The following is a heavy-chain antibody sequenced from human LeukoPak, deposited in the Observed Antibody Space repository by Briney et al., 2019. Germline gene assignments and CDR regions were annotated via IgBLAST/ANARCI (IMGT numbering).Heavy chain of an antibody. CDR3: ARVPRGVGSNWFDP. CDR1: GYTFVSYG. V-gene: IGHV1-18*01. J-gene: IGHJ5*02. D-gene: IGHD3-10*01. CDR2: ISAYNGNT. Sequence: ASVKVSCKASGYTFVSYGVTWVRQAPGQGLEGMGWISAYNGNTNYVQKLQGRVTITTDTSTSTAYMELRSLRSDDTAVYYCARVPRGVGSNWFDPWGQGTLVTVSS.